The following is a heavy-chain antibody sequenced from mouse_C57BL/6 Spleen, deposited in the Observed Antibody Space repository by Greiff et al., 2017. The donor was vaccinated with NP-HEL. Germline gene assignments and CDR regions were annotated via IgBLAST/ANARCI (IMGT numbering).Heavy chain of an antibody. CDR1: GFSLTSYG. V-gene: IGHV2-2*01. D-gene: IGHD2-1*01. CDR3: ARNYLYYGNYAYAMDY. Sequence: QVQLQQSGPGLVQPSQSLSITCTVSGFSLTSYGVHWVRQSPGKGLEWLGVIWSGGSTDYNAAFISRLSISKDNSKSQVFFKMNSLQADDTAIYYCARNYLYYGNYAYAMDYWGQGTSVTVSS. CDR2: IWSGGST. J-gene: IGHJ4*01.